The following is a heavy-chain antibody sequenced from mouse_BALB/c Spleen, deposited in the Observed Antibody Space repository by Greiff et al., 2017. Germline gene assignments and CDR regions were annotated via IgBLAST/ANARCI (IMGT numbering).Heavy chain of an antibody. D-gene: IGHD2-4*01. CDR2: IDPETGGT. J-gene: IGHJ2*01. V-gene: IGHV1-15*01. CDR1: GYTFTDYE. CDR3: TRGHDYDGLWFDY. Sequence: QVQLQQSGAELVRPGASVTLSCKASGYTFTDYEMHWVKQTPVHGLEWIGAIDPETGGTAYNQKFKGKATLTADKSSSTAYMELRSLTSEDSAVYYCTRGHDYDGLWFDYWGQGTTLTVSS.